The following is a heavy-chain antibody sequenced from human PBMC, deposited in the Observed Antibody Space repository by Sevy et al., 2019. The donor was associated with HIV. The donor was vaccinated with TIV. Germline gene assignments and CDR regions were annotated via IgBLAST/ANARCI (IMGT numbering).Heavy chain of an antibody. J-gene: IGHJ4*02. V-gene: IGHV3-7*04. CDR1: GFTFSSYW. CDR3: AKDSPFGGH. D-gene: IGHD3-10*01. CDR2: IKQDGSVK. Sequence: GGSLRLSCAASGFTFSSYWMSWIRQAPGKGLEWVANIKQDGSVKNYVDSVKGRFTISRDNAKNSLYLQIDSLSAEDTAVYYCAKDSPFGGHWCQGTLVTVSS.